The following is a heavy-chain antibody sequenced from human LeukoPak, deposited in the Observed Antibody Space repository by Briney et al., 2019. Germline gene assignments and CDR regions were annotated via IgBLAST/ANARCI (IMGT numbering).Heavy chain of an antibody. V-gene: IGHV1-69*13. J-gene: IGHJ6*03. CDR1: GYTFTSYD. CDR3: CVIKTGTEYYYYYYMDV. Sequence: SVKVSCKASGYTFTSYDINWVRQATGQGLEWMGGIIPIFGTANYAQKFQGRVTITADESTSTAYMELSSLRSEDTAVYYCCVIKTGTEYYYYYYMDVWGKGTTVTVSS. D-gene: IGHD1-7*01. CDR2: IIPIFGTA.